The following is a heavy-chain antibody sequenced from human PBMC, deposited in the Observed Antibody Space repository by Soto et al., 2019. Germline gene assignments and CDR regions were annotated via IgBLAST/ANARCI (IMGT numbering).Heavy chain of an antibody. V-gene: IGHV5-10-1*01. Sequence: PGASLPISCEVSEYNFTNYWISWVRPLPGKGLEWMGRVDPTESQTNYSPSFEGSVTISADKSISTAYLQWSSLKASDTAVYYCASGGTYTRSWYSAGYWGQGTLVTVSS. CDR3: ASGGTYTRSWYSAGY. D-gene: IGHD3-16*01. CDR1: EYNFTNYW. J-gene: IGHJ4*02. CDR2: VDPTESQT.